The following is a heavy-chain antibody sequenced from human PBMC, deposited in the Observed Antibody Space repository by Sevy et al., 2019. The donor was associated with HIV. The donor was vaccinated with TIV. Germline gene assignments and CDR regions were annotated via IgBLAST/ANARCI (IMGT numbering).Heavy chain of an antibody. J-gene: IGHJ3*02. V-gene: IGHV1-2*02. CDR2: INPNTSDT. D-gene: IGHD2-21*02. Sequence: ASVKVSCKASGYSFTGYYMNWVRQAPGQGVEWMGWINPNTSDTTYSEKFEGRVTMTRDSSLITAYLGLRGLRSDDTDVYYCAKDFVAVTSMPSDAFDIWGQGTLVTVSS. CDR1: GYSFTGYY. CDR3: AKDFVAVTSMPSDAFDI.